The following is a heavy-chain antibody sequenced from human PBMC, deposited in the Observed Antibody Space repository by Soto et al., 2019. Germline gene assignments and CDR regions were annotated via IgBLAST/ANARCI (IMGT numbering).Heavy chain of an antibody. D-gene: IGHD3-3*01. CDR2: LNWNGGST. CDR3: ARELRFLEWPKWEDAFDI. J-gene: IGHJ3*02. Sequence: EVQLVESGGVVVRPGGALRLSCAASGFTFDAYAMSWVRQAPGQGLEWVSGLNWNGGSTGYADSVKGRFTISRDNAKNSLYLQMNSLRAEDTALYYWARELRFLEWPKWEDAFDIWGQGTMVTVSS. V-gene: IGHV3-20*04. CDR1: GFTFDAYA.